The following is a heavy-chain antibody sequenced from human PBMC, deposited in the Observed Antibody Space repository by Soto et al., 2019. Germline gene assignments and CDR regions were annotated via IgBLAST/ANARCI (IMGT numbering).Heavy chain of an antibody. CDR1: TDSSSFTNSY. D-gene: IGHD3-10*01. CDR2: SSYNGGT. V-gene: IGHV4-39*01. Sequence: SETLSLTCTVSTDSSSFTNSYWGWIRQPPGKGLRWIGSSSYNGGTFYNPSLKGRVVISFDTSKKQSSLQVTSVTAADTAVYFCARHRIEVVWRGFDFWGQGSPVTVSS. CDR3: ARHRIEVVWRGFDF. J-gene: IGHJ4*02.